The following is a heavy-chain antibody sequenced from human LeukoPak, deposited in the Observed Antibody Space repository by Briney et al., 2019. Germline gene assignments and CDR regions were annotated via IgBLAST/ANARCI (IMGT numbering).Heavy chain of an antibody. Sequence: GGSLRLSCAASGFTFSSYWMSWVRQAPGKGLEWVANIKQDGSEKYYVDSLKGRFTVSRDNAKNSLYLQMNSLRAEDTALYYCAKDVNSSGYYLGFDYWGQGTLVTVSS. V-gene: IGHV3-7*03. D-gene: IGHD3-22*01. J-gene: IGHJ4*02. CDR2: IKQDGSEK. CDR3: AKDVNSSGYYLGFDY. CDR1: GFTFSSYW.